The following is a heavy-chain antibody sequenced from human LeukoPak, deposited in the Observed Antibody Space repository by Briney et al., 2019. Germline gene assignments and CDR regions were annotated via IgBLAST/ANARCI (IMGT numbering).Heavy chain of an antibody. Sequence: ASVKVSCKASGYTLTNNHLYWVRQAPGQGLEWMGWTDPNSGVTNFAQNFQGRLTMTTDTSINTAYMELSRLTSDDTTVYYCARELGINAFDVWGQGTLVTVSS. CDR3: ARELGINAFDV. CDR2: TDPNSGVT. J-gene: IGHJ3*01. CDR1: GYTLTNNH. D-gene: IGHD1-26*01. V-gene: IGHV1-2*02.